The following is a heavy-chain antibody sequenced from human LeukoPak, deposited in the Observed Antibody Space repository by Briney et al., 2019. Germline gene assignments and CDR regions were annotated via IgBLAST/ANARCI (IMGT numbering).Heavy chain of an antibody. Sequence: PGGSLRLSCAASGFTFSSYEIHWVRQAPGKGLEWVAYINTSGSTIYYADSVKGRFTISRDNAKNSLYLQMNSLRDEDTAVYYCARDGRVEAYDQKPPFDYWGQGTLVTVSS. D-gene: IGHD3-22*01. V-gene: IGHV3-48*02. J-gene: IGHJ4*02. CDR2: INTSGSTI. CDR1: GFTFSSYE. CDR3: ARDGRVEAYDQKPPFDY.